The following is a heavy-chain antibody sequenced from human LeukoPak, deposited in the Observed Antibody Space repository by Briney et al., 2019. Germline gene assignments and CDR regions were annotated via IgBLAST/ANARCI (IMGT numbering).Heavy chain of an antibody. V-gene: IGHV1-18*01. Sequence: GASVKVSCKASGYTFTSYGISWVRQAPGQGLEWMGWLSAHNGNTNYAQKLQGRATMTTDTSTSTAYMELRSLRSDDTAVYYCARDDCSGGSCYGTDYWGQGTLVTVS. D-gene: IGHD2-15*01. CDR1: GYTFTSYG. J-gene: IGHJ4*02. CDR2: LSAHNGNT. CDR3: ARDDCSGGSCYGTDY.